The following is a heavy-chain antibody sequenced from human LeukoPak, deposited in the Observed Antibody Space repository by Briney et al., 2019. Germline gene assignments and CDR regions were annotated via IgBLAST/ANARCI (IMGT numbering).Heavy chain of an antibody. CDR3: AKDPLTAASYIYFDS. J-gene: IGHJ4*02. CDR1: GLTFSSYA. CDR2: ISGSGDST. Sequence: GGSLRLACAASGLTFSSYAMSWVRQAPGKGLEWVSTISGSGDSTRYTNSVRGRFTISRDNSKSTLYLQMDSLRAEDAAIYYCAKDPLTAASYIYFDSWGQGTLVTVSS. D-gene: IGHD6-13*01. V-gene: IGHV3-23*01.